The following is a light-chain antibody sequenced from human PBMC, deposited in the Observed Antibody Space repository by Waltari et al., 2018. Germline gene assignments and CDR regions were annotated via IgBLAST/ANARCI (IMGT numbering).Light chain of an antibody. Sequence: QSALTQPRSVSGSPGQSVTISCTGTSSDIGIYNYVSWYQQHPGKAPKLMIFDVTKRPSVVPGRFSGSKSGNTASLTISGLQADDEADDYCCSYAGSYSWVFGGGTTLTIL. J-gene: IGLJ3*02. CDR2: DVT. CDR1: SSDIGIYNY. V-gene: IGLV2-11*01. CDR3: CSYAGSYSWV.